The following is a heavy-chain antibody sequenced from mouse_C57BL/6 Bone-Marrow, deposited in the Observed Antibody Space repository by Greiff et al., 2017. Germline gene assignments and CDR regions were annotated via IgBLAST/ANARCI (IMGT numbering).Heavy chain of an antibody. CDR1: GYTFTSYW. CDR2: IDPSDSYT. D-gene: IGHD1-1*01. Sequence: QVQLQQPGAELVMPGASVKLSCKASGYTFTSYWMHWVKQRPGQGLEWIGEIDPSDSYTNYNQKFKGKSTLTVDKSSSTAYMQLSSLTSEDSAVYYCARLTTVVATNWYFDVWGTGTTVTVSS. V-gene: IGHV1-69*01. CDR3: ARLTTVVATNWYFDV. J-gene: IGHJ1*03.